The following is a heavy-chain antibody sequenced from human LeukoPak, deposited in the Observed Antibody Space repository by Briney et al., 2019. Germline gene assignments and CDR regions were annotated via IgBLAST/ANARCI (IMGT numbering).Heavy chain of an antibody. V-gene: IGHV3-21*01. Sequence: PGGSLRLSCAASGFTFSSYSMNWVRQAPGKGLEWVSSISSSSSYIYYADSVKGRFTISRDNAKNSLYLQMNSLRAEDTAVYYCATKPYDSSGYYPGTYYFDYWGQGTLVTVSS. J-gene: IGHJ4*02. D-gene: IGHD3-22*01. CDR1: GFTFSSYS. CDR2: ISSSSSYI. CDR3: ATKPYDSSGYYPGTYYFDY.